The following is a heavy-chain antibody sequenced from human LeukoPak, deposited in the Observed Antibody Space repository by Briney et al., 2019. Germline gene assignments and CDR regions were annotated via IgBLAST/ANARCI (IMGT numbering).Heavy chain of an antibody. J-gene: IGHJ5*02. CDR1: GFTFSTYT. V-gene: IGHV3-21*01. D-gene: IGHD3-10*01. Sequence: PGGSLRLSCAASGFTFSTYTMNWVRQAPGKGLEWVSSISSSSSYIYYADSVKGRFTISRDNARNSLYLLMNSLRAEDTAVYYCARRVTMVRVNWFDPWGQGTLVTVSS. CDR3: ARRVTMVRVNWFDP. CDR2: ISSSSSYI.